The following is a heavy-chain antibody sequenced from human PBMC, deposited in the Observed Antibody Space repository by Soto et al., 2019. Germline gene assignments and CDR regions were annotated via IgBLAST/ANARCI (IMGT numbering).Heavy chain of an antibody. CDR3: ARTTAVPNTLRSRYFFDF. CDR2: VYYSGTT. V-gene: IGHV4-61*01. J-gene: IGHJ4*02. Sequence: SETLSLTCSVSGGSVNNKTYYWSWIRQPPGKRLEWIGYVYYSGTTNCNPSLKSRVTISIDMSKNQFSLRLSSVTAADTALYYCARTTAVPNTLRSRYFFDFWGQGTLVTVSS. D-gene: IGHD3-9*01. CDR1: GGSVNNKTYY.